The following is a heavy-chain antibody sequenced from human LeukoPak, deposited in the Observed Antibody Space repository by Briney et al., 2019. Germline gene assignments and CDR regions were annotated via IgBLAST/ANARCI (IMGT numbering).Heavy chain of an antibody. D-gene: IGHD2-8*01. CDR2: ITATSLHI. CDR1: GVTFSGYS. Sequence: PGGSLRLSCAASGVTFSGYSMNWVRQAPGKGLEWVSAITATSLHIYYADSVKGRFTISRDNAKNSLYLHMNSLRAEDTAVYYCARVVLHCTDGVCYYYYHMDVWGKGTTVTVSS. V-gene: IGHV3-21*01. J-gene: IGHJ6*03. CDR3: ARVVLHCTDGVCYYYYHMDV.